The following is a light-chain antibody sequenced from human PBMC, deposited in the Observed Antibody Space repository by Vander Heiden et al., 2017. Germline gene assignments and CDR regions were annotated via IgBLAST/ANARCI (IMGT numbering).Light chain of an antibody. V-gene: IGKV1-39*01. J-gene: IGKJ1*01. Sequence: DIQMTQSPSSLSASLGDGVTITCRASQSVNTYLNWYQQKPGKAPKLLISAASNLQSGVSSRFSGSGSGTEFTLTISSLQPEDFATYLCQQTYKTPTTFGQGTKVEIK. CDR3: QQTYKTPTT. CDR1: QSVNTY. CDR2: AAS.